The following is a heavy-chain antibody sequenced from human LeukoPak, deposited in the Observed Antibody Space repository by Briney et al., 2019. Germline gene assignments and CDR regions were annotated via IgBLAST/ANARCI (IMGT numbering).Heavy chain of an antibody. CDR1: GAPLFNHY. V-gene: IGHV4-59*11. Sequence: SETLSLNCTVSGAPLFNHYWSWIRQPPGKRLEWLGYICHSGRTKYNPSLESRVTISVDTSKDQFSLKLTSVTAADTAVYYCASLEEYGTYDYWGQGTLVTVYS. CDR2: ICHSGRT. J-gene: IGHJ4*02. D-gene: IGHD1-1*01. CDR3: ASLEEYGTYDY.